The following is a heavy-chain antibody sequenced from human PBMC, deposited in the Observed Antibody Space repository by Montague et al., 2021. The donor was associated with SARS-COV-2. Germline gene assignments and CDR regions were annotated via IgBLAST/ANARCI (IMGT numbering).Heavy chain of an antibody. J-gene: IGHJ4*02. CDR1: GGSISTYY. D-gene: IGHD3-16*01. Sequence: SETLSLTCTVSGGSISTYYWNWIRQSPGKGLEWLGYFYYSLNTXXXPSXKGRLTISVDTSENQVSLNLRSVTAADTAVYYCARDSFEAPLFFDYWGQGILVTVSS. CDR2: FYYSLNT. CDR3: ARDSFEAPLFFDY. V-gene: IGHV4-59*01.